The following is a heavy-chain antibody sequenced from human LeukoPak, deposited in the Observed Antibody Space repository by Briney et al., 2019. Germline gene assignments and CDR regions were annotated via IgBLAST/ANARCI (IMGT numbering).Heavy chain of an antibody. V-gene: IGHV4-39*01. CDR1: GGSISSSSYY. Sequence: SETLSLTCTVSGGSISSSSYYWGWIRPPPGKGLEWIGSIYYSGSTYYNPSLKSRVTISVDTSKNQFSLKLSSVTAADTAVYYCARSGYYYYDSSGPSDYWGQGTLVTVSS. CDR3: ARSGYYYYDSSGPSDY. CDR2: IYYSGST. D-gene: IGHD3-22*01. J-gene: IGHJ4*02.